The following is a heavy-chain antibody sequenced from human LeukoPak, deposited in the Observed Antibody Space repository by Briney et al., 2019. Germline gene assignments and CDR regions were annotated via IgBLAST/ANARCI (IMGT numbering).Heavy chain of an antibody. Sequence: GGSLRLSCAASGFAVSSKYVNWVRQAPGKGLEWVTVIYLDGRADYADSVKGRFTISSDNSKNTVHLQMNSLKDEDTAVYYCARDAETSLANWGQGTLVTVSP. D-gene: IGHD5-24*01. CDR2: IYLDGRA. J-gene: IGHJ4*02. V-gene: IGHV3-66*01. CDR1: GFAVSSKY. CDR3: ARDAETSLAN.